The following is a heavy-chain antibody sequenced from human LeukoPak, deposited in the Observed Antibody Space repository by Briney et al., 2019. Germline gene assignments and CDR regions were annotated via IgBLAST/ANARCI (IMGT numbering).Heavy chain of an antibody. CDR3: VKEGLYSSGWYGSFDY. D-gene: IGHD6-19*01. Sequence: PGGSLRLSCAASGFTFSTYAMHWVRQAPGKGLEYVSAITSNGGSTYYADSVKGRFTISRDNSKNTLYLQMSSLRAEDTAVYYCVKEGLYSSGWYGSFDYWGQGTLVTVSS. J-gene: IGHJ4*02. CDR2: ITSNGGST. V-gene: IGHV3-64D*06. CDR1: GFTFSTYA.